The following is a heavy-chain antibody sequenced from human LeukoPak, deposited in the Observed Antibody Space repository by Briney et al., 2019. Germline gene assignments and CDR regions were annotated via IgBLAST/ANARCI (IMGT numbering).Heavy chain of an antibody. J-gene: IGHJ3*02. CDR2: INLNGST. CDR3: ARDNAQLDLDAFDI. CDR1: GGSISSFY. D-gene: IGHD1-1*01. Sequence: PSETLSLTCTVSGGSISSFYWSWIRQPAGKRLEWIGRIYISENIGRINLNGSTNYNPSLKSRVIMTVDTSKNQFSLKLSSVTAADTAVYYCARDNAQLDLDAFDIWGQGTMVTVSS. V-gene: IGHV4-4*07.